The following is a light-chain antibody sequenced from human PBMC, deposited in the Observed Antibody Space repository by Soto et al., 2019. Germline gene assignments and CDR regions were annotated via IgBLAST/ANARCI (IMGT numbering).Light chain of an antibody. CDR1: QSVHTY. J-gene: IGKJ1*01. Sequence: DIQMTQSPSSLSASVGDRVTITCRASQSVHTYLNWYRHRPEKAPELLIYAASNLQRGVPSRFSGSGSGTDFTLTISGLEPEDFATYDCQRSDTFPQTFGQGTKVDIK. CDR3: QRSDTFPQT. V-gene: IGKV1-39*01. CDR2: AAS.